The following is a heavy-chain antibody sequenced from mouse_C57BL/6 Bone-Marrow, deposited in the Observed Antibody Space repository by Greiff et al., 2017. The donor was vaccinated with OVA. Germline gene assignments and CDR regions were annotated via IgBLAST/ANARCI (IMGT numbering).Heavy chain of an antibody. CDR2: IRNKANNHAT. D-gene: IGHD2-4*01. V-gene: IGHV6-6*01. Sequence: EVQRVESGGGLVQPGGSMKLSCAASGFTFSDAWMDWVRQSPEKGLEWVAEIRNKANNHATYYAESVKGRFTISRDDSKSSVYLQMNSLRAEDTGIYYCTTRFYDYDGGFAYWGQGTLVTVSA. CDR3: TTRFYDYDGGFAY. CDR1: GFTFSDAW. J-gene: IGHJ3*01.